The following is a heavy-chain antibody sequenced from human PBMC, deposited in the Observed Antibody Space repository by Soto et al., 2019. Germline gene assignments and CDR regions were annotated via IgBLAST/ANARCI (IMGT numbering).Heavy chain of an antibody. V-gene: IGHV4-30-4*01. D-gene: IGHD3-3*01. Sequence: PSETLSLTCTVSGGSISSGDYYWSWIRQPPGKGLEWIGYIYYSGSTYYNPSLKSRVTISVDTSKNQFSLKLSSVTAADTAVYYCARHWSGYYNFDYWGQGTLVTV. CDR1: GGSISSGDYY. CDR3: ARHWSGYYNFDY. CDR2: IYYSGST. J-gene: IGHJ4*02.